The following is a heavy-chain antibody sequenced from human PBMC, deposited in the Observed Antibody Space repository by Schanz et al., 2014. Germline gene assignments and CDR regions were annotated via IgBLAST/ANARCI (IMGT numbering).Heavy chain of an antibody. Sequence: QVQLVESGGGVVQPGGSLRLSCAASGFTFSSYGMHWVRQAPGKGLGWVTFIRFDGSDKYYADSVKGRFSVSRDNSKNTLYLQMNSLRADDTAVYYCAKDKLVNYRGSGYNWFDPWGQGTLVTVSS. D-gene: IGHD3-10*01. CDR1: GFTFSSYG. V-gene: IGHV3-30*02. CDR2: IRFDGSDK. J-gene: IGHJ5*02. CDR3: AKDKLVNYRGSGYNWFDP.